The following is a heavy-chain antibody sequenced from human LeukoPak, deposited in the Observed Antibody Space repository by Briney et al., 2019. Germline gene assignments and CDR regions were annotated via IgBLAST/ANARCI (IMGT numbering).Heavy chain of an antibody. CDR2: IIPIFGTA. CDR3: ARDPRVYYYDSSGYYPFSNYYGMDV. Sequence: GASVKVSCKASGYTFTSYGISWVRQAPGQGLEWMGGIIPIFGTANYAQKFQGRVTITADESTSTAYMELSSLRSEDTAVYYCARDPRVYYYDSSGYYPFSNYYGMDVWGQGTTVTVSS. CDR1: GYTFTSYG. D-gene: IGHD3-22*01. V-gene: IGHV1-69*13. J-gene: IGHJ6*02.